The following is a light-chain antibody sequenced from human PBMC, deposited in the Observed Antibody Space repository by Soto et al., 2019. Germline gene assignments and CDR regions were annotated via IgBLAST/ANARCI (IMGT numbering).Light chain of an antibody. Sequence: DMLLTQSPGTLSLSPGERATLSCRASQSVSSSYLAWYQQKPGQAPRLLIYGASNRATGIPDRFSGSGSGTDFTLTISRLEPEDFAVYYCQQYDSSPLTFGGGTKVDIK. V-gene: IGKV3-20*01. J-gene: IGKJ4*01. CDR1: QSVSSSY. CDR3: QQYDSSPLT. CDR2: GAS.